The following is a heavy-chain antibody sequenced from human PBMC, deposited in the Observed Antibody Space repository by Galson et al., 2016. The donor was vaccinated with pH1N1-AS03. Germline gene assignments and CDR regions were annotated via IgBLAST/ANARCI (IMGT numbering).Heavy chain of an antibody. D-gene: IGHD3-10*01. CDR1: GDSVSGSRGVA. J-gene: IGHJ4*02. CDR2: TFYWSKWSN. CDR3: ARGKNSGFDY. Sequence: CAISGDSVSGSRGVAWNWIRQSPSRGLEWLGRTFYWSKWSNDYAESVKSRITIDPDTSNNQFSLHLNSVTPEDTVIYFCARGKNSGFDYWGQGTPVTVSS. V-gene: IGHV6-1*01.